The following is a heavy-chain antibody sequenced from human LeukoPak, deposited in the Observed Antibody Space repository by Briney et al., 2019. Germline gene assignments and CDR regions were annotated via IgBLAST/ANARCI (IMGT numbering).Heavy chain of an antibody. Sequence: GGSLRLSCAASGFTFSSYEMNWVRQAPGKGLEWVSYTSSSGSSIHYADSVKGRFIVSRDNAKNSMYLQMNSLRVEDTAVYYCARDLGIAEDWFDPWGQGTLVTVSS. CDR1: GFTFSSYE. CDR2: TSSSGSSI. CDR3: ARDLGIAEDWFDP. J-gene: IGHJ5*02. V-gene: IGHV3-48*03. D-gene: IGHD6-13*01.